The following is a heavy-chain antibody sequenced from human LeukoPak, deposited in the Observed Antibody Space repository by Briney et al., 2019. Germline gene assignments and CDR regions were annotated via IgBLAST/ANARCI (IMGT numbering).Heavy chain of an antibody. CDR2: ISYDGSNK. D-gene: IGHD6-19*01. V-gene: IGHV3-30-3*01. J-gene: IGHJ4*02. CDR1: GFTFSSYA. Sequence: GGSLRLSCAASGFTFSSYAMHWVRQAPGKGLEWVAVISYDGSNKYYADSVKGRFTISRDNSKNTLYLQMNSLRAEDTAVYYCARDPYSSGWYNLDYWGQGTLVTVSS. CDR3: ARDPYSSGWYNLDY.